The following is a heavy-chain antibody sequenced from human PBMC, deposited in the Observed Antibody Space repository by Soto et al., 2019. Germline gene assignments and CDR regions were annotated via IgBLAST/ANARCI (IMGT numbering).Heavy chain of an antibody. CDR3: ASDFWSGYPYYYYYGMDV. J-gene: IGHJ6*02. D-gene: IGHD3-3*01. CDR2: INAGNGNT. CDR1: GYTFTSYA. Sequence: AAVKVSCKASGYTFTSYAMHWVRQAPGQRLEWMGWINAGNGNTKYSQKFQGRVTITRDTSASTAYMELSSLRSEDTAVYYCASDFWSGYPYYYYYGMDVWGQGTTVTVSS. V-gene: IGHV1-3*01.